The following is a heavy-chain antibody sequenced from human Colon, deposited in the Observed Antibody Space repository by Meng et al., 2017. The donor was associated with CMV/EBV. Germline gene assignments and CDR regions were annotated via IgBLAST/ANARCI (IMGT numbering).Heavy chain of an antibody. D-gene: IGHD2-21*01. J-gene: IGHJ5*02. CDR2: IKDDGSAA. Sequence: GESLKISCTASGFTFGDYAMSWVRQAPGTGLEWVANIKDDGSAAYYANSVKGRFTISRDNAKDSLYLKMNSLRGEDTAVYYCFMGHYSGAWGQGTLVTVSS. V-gene: IGHV3-7*01. CDR3: FMGHYSGA. CDR1: GFTFGDYA.